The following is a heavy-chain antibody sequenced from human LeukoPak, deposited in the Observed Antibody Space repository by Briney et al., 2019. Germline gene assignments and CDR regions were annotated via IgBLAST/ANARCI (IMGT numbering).Heavy chain of an antibody. D-gene: IGHD3-10*01. CDR2: ISSSSSTI. CDR1: GFTFSSSS. J-gene: IGHJ4*02. CDR3: AREDYYGSGSYDY. V-gene: IGHV3-48*01. Sequence: GGSLRLSCAASGFTFSSSSMNWVRQAPGKGLEWVSYISSSSSTIYYTDSGKGRFTISRDNAKNLLYLQMNSLRAEDTAVYYCAREDYYGSGSYDYWGQGTLVTVSS.